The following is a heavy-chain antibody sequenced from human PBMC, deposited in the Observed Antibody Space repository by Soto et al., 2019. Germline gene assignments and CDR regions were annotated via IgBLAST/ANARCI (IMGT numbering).Heavy chain of an antibody. J-gene: IGHJ1*01. CDR3: AILSI. V-gene: IGHV3-53*01. Sequence: GGSLRLSCAASGFSVSSNYMNWVRQAPGKGLEWVSSIYSDATTSYADSVKGRFTISRDNFKNTLHLQMNSLRAEDSAVYYCAILSIWGQGTLVTVSS. CDR1: GFSVSSNY. CDR2: IYSDATT. D-gene: IGHD6-6*01.